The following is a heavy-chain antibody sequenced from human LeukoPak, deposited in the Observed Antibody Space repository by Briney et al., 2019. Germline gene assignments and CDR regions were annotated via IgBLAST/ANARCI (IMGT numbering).Heavy chain of an antibody. Sequence: SETLSLTCTVSGGSISSYYWSWIRQPPGKGLEWIGYIYYSGSTNYNPSLKSRVTISVVTSKNQFSLKLSSVTAADTAVYYCARDPEYFHHWGQGTLVTVSS. CDR2: IYYSGST. V-gene: IGHV4-59*01. CDR1: GGSISSYY. J-gene: IGHJ1*01. CDR3: ARDPEYFHH.